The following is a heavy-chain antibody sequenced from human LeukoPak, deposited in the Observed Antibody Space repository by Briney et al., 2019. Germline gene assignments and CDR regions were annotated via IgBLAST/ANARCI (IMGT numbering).Heavy chain of an antibody. CDR3: ARDGASGYLADY. V-gene: IGHV1-2*02. CDR1: VYTHTSNY. CDR2: INPNIGGT. J-gene: IGHJ4*02. Sequence: ASVKVSFNAAVYTHTSNYGHYVRRAREEPREWLGWINPNIGGTNYAQKFQGRVTMTRDTSISTAYMELSRLGSDDTAVYYCARDGASGYLADYWGQGTLVTVSS. D-gene: IGHD3-3*01.